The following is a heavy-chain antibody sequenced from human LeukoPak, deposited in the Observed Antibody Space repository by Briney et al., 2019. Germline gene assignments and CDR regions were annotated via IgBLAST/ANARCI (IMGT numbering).Heavy chain of an antibody. Sequence: SQTLSLTCTVSGGSISSGGYYWSWIRQHPGKGLEWLGYIYYSGSTNYNPSLKSRVTISVDTSKNQFSLKLSSVTAADTAVYYCARGAQTYYDFWSGGINWFDPWGQGTLVTVSS. CDR3: ARGAQTYYDFWSGGINWFDP. CDR1: GGSISSGGYY. V-gene: IGHV4-61*08. D-gene: IGHD3-3*01. CDR2: IYYSGST. J-gene: IGHJ5*02.